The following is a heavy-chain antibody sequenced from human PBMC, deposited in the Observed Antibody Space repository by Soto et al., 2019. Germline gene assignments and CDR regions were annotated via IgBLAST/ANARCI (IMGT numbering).Heavy chain of an antibody. Sequence: GGSLRLSCAASGFTFSSYWMHWVRQAPGKGLVWVSRINSDGSSTSYADSVKGRFTISRDNAKNTLYLQMNSLRAEVTAVYYCARESRYYYGSGSYKRGWFDPWGQGTLVTVSS. CDR2: INSDGSST. CDR1: GFTFSSYW. J-gene: IGHJ5*02. D-gene: IGHD3-10*01. V-gene: IGHV3-74*01. CDR3: ARESRYYYGSGSYKRGWFDP.